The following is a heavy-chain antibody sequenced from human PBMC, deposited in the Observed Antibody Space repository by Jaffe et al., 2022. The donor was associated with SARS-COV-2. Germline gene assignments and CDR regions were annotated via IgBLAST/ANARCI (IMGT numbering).Heavy chain of an antibody. V-gene: IGHV3-7*01. CDR3: ARVLVYFPNRYFDY. CDR2: IKQDGSEK. J-gene: IGHJ4*02. CDR1: GFTFSSYW. Sequence: EVQLVESGGGLVQPGGSLRLSCAASGFTFSSYWMSWVRQAPGKGLEWVANIKQDGSEKYYVDSVKGRFTISRDNAKNSLYLQMNSLRAEDTAVYYCARVLVYFPNRYFDYWGQGTLVTVSS. D-gene: IGHD3-9*01.